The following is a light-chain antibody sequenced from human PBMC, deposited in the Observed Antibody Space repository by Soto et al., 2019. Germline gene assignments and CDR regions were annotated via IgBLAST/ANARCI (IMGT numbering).Light chain of an antibody. CDR2: DVS. J-gene: IGLJ2*01. Sequence: QSALTQPASVSGSPGQSITISCTGTSSDVGGQNAVSWYQQHPGKAPKLIIYDVSKRPSGVSSRFSGSKSGNTASLTISGLQAEDEADYYCCSYAGSSTVVFGGGTKLTVL. V-gene: IGLV2-23*02. CDR3: CSYAGSSTVV. CDR1: SSDVGGQNA.